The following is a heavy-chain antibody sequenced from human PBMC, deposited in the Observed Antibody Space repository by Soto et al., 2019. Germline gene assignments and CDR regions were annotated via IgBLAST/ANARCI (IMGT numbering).Heavy chain of an antibody. Sequence: GGSLRLSCAASGFTFSSYAMSWVRQAPGKGLEWVSAISGSGGSTYYADSVKGRFTISRDNSKNTLYLQMTSLRADHTALYYFSKFRMKVATPPGTWFDYWGNAPLGPAPQ. CDR3: SKFRMKVATPPGTWFDY. V-gene: IGHV3-23*01. CDR1: GFTFSSYA. CDR2: ISGSGGST. J-gene: IGHJ4*01. D-gene: IGHD3-22*01.